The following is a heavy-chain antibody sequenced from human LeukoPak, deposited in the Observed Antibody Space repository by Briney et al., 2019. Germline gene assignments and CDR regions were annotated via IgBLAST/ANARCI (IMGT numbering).Heavy chain of an antibody. CDR1: GFTLEHYG. V-gene: IGHV3-53*01. CDR3: ARVGGH. D-gene: IGHD3-10*01. Sequence: GGSLRLSCEASGFTLEHYGMSWVRQAPGKGLESVSVIYSGGSTYYADSVRGRFTISRDNSKNTLYLQMNSLRVEDTAVYYCARVGGHWGQGTLVTVSS. J-gene: IGHJ4*02. CDR2: IYSGGST.